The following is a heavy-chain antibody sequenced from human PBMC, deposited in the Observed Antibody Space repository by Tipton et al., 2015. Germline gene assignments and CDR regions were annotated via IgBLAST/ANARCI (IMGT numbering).Heavy chain of an antibody. CDR2: ISWNGGRR. Sequence: GSLRLSCAASGFTFDDYGMSWVRQAPGKGLEWVSGISWNGGRRGYADSVKGRFTISRDNAKNSLYLQMSSLGAEDTAVYYCARSGGYGWDHWGQGTLVTVSS. CDR1: GFTFDDYG. J-gene: IGHJ4*02. V-gene: IGHV3-20*04. D-gene: IGHD1-1*01. CDR3: ARSGGYGWDH.